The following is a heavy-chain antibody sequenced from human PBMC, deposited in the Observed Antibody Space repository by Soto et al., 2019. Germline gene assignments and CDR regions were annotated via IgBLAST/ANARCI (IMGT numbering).Heavy chain of an antibody. CDR1: ELTFTSYA. V-gene: IGHV3-23*01. D-gene: IGHD3-10*01. J-gene: IGHJ4*02. CDR2: VGSDGGST. CDR3: AKDVYGSGTFCHFDY. Sequence: EVQLLESGGGLVQPGGSLRLSCAASELTFTSYAMSWVRQAPGKGLEWVSAVGSDGGSTYYADSVRGRFTVSRDNSQNTLYLQMNNLRAEDTAVYYCAKDVYGSGTFCHFDYWGQGTLVTVSS.